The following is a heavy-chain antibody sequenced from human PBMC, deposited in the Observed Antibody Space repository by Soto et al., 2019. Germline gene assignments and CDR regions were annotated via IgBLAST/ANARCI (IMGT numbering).Heavy chain of an antibody. CDR1: GYSISSGYY. CDR3: ARVGPWVPYYYDSSPYTFENWFDP. V-gene: IGHV4-38-2*01. J-gene: IGHJ5*02. D-gene: IGHD3-22*01. CDR2: LYHGGST. Sequence: LSATLSLTCAVSGYSISSGYYWGWLRQPPGKGLEWIGSLYHGGSTYYNPSLNSRVTLSIDMTNNHVSLILNSVTAADTAVYYFARVGPWVPYYYDSSPYTFENWFDPWGQGTLVTVSS.